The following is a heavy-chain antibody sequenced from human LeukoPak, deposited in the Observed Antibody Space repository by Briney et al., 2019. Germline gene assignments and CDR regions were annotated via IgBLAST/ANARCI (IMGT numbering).Heavy chain of an antibody. Sequence: TGGSLRLSCAASGFTFSSYNMNWVRQAPGKGLEWVSFIGSRSSTIYYADSVKGRFTISRDNAKNSLYLQMNSLRAEDTAVYYCARNMADTRSYSSSWYSGGYFDYWGQGTLVTVSS. J-gene: IGHJ4*02. D-gene: IGHD6-13*01. V-gene: IGHV3-48*01. CDR2: IGSRSSTI. CDR3: ARNMADTRSYSSSWYSGGYFDY. CDR1: GFTFSSYN.